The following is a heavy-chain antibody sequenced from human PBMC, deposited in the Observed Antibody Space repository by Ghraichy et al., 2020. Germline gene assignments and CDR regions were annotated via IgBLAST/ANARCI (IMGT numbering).Heavy chain of an antibody. V-gene: IGHV3-53*04. Sequence: SLRLSCVASGFTVSSNYMSWVRQAPGKGLEWVSVIYSGGSTYYADSVKGRFTISRHNSKNTLYLQMNSLRAEDTAVYYCARDRRAPYYDSSGYYPRNYYYYYGIDVWGQGTTVTVSS. CDR3: ARDRRAPYYDSSGYYPRNYYYYYGIDV. CDR1: GFTVSSNY. CDR2: IYSGGST. J-gene: IGHJ6*02. D-gene: IGHD3-22*01.